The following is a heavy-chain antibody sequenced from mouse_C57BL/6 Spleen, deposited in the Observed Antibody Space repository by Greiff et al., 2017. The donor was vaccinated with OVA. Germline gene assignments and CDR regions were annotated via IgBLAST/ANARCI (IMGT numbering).Heavy chain of an antibody. J-gene: IGHJ4*01. CDR2: INPNYGTT. CDR3: AREREMGYYYGDYAMDY. CDR1: GYSFTDYN. V-gene: IGHV1-39*01. D-gene: IGHD1-1*01. Sequence: EVKLQESGPELVKPGASVKISCKASGYSFTDYNMNWVKQSNGKSLEWIGAINPNYGTTSYNQKFKGKATLTVDQTSSTAYMQLNSLTSEDSAVYYCAREREMGYYYGDYAMDYWGQGTSVTVSS.